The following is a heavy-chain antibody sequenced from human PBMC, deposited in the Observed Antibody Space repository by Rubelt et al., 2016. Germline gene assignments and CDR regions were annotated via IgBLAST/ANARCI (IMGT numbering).Heavy chain of an antibody. CDR3: VTFSGESSAYHMMWDC. V-gene: IGHV3-7*01. J-gene: IGHJ4*02. D-gene: IGHD3-3*01. Sequence: MSWVRQAPGKGLDWVANIKEDGSEKHYVDSVRGRFTISRDNAKNSLYLQMNSLRAEDKPVYHCVTFSGESSAYHMMWDCWGQGTLVTVSS. CDR2: IKEDGSEK.